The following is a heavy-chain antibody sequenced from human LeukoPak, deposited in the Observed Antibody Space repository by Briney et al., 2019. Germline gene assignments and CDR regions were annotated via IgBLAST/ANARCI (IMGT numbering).Heavy chain of an antibody. CDR2: ISYDGSNK. D-gene: IGHD2-21*01. J-gene: IGHJ4*02. CDR1: GFTFSSYG. V-gene: IGHV3-30*03. Sequence: GGSLRLSCAASGFTFSSYGMHWVRQAPGKGLEWVAVISYDGSNKYYADSVKGRFTISRDNSKNTLYLQMNSLRADDTAVYYCARESDYYFDYWGQGTPVTVSS. CDR3: ARESDYYFDY.